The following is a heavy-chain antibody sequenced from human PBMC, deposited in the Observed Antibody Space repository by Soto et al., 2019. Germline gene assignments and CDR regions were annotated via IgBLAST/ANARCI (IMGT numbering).Heavy chain of an antibody. V-gene: IGHV4-31*03. Sequence: PSETLSLTCTVSGGSISSGGYYWSWIRQHPGKGLEWIGYIYYSGSTYYNPSLKSRVTISVDTSKNQFSLKLSSVTAADTAVFYCARDSTLPGYYSVMDVWGQGTTVPVSS. CDR2: IYYSGST. CDR1: GGSISSGGYY. D-gene: IGHD2-21*01. CDR3: ARDSTLPGYYSVMDV. J-gene: IGHJ6*02.